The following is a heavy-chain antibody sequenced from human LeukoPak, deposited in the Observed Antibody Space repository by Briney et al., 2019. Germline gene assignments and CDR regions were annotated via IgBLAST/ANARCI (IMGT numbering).Heavy chain of an antibody. J-gene: IGHJ6*02. CDR2: IIPIFGTA. CDR3: ARCGQAPYYYYGMDV. CDR1: GYTLSNHA. Sequence: GASVKVSCKGSGYTLSNHAFSWVRQAPGQGLEWMGGIIPIFGTANYAQKFQGRVTITADESTSTAYMELSSLRSEDTAVYYCARCGQAPYYYYGMDVWGQGTTVTVSS. D-gene: IGHD6-25*01. V-gene: IGHV1-69*13.